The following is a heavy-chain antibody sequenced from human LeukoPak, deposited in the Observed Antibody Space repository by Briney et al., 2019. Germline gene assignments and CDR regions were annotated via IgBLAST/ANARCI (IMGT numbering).Heavy chain of an antibody. CDR3: ARGAVAATPFDY. V-gene: IGHV1-69*13. Sequence: SVKVSCKASGGTFSSYAISWVRQAPGQGLEWMGGIIPIFGTANYAQKFQGRVTITADESTSTAYMELSSLRSEDTAVYYRARGAVAATPFDYWGQGTLVTVSS. J-gene: IGHJ4*02. CDR1: GGTFSSYA. CDR2: IIPIFGTA. D-gene: IGHD2-15*01.